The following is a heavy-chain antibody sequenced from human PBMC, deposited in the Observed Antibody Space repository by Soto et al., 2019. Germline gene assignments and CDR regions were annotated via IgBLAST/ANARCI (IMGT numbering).Heavy chain of an antibody. V-gene: IGHV1-69*01. Sequence: QVQLVQSGAEVKKPGSSVKVSCKASGGTFSSYAISWVRQAPGQGLEWMGGIIPIFGTANYAQKFQGRVTITADESTSTAYMELSSLRSEDTAVYYCARDPHPRITIFGVDMGNYYYGMDVWGQGTTVTVSS. D-gene: IGHD3-3*01. CDR1: GGTFSSYA. CDR2: IIPIFGTA. J-gene: IGHJ6*02. CDR3: ARDPHPRITIFGVDMGNYYYGMDV.